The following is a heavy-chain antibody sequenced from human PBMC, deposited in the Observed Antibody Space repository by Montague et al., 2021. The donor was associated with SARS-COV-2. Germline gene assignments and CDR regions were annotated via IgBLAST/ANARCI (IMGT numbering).Heavy chain of an antibody. Sequence: SETLSLTCTVSGGSIRSSSYYWGWIRQPPGKGLECIWSIYYSGSTYYNPSLKRRVTISVDTSKNHFSLKLISVTAADTAVYYCARTTWLRGYFDLWGRGTLVTVSS. V-gene: IGHV4-39*07. CDR1: GGSIRSSSYY. D-gene: IGHD5-12*01. CDR3: ARTTWLRGYFDL. CDR2: IYYSGST. J-gene: IGHJ2*01.